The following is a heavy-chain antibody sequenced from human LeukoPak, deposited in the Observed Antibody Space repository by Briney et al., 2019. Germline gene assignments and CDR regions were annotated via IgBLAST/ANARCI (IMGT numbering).Heavy chain of an antibody. CDR3: ARVGSGYAAFDY. Sequence: ASVKVSCKASGYTFTGYYMHWVRQAPGQGLEWMEWINPNSGVTNYAQKFQGRVTMTRDMSISTAYMELSRLRSDDTAVYYCARVGSGYAAFDYWGQGTLVTVSS. D-gene: IGHD5-12*01. CDR2: INPNSGVT. J-gene: IGHJ4*02. V-gene: IGHV1-2*02. CDR1: GYTFTGYY.